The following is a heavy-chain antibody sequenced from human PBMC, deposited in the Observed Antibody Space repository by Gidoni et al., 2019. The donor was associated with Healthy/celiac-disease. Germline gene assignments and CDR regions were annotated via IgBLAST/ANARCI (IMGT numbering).Heavy chain of an antibody. CDR2: IYWDDDN. CDR3: AHTPIIVGATDWFDP. J-gene: IGHJ5*02. Sequence: QITLKDSGPTLVKPTQTLTLTCTFSGFSLSTSGVGVGWIRQPPGKALEWLALIYWDDDNPYSPSLKSRLTITKDTSKNQVVLTMTNMDPVDTATYYCAHTPIIVGATDWFDPWGQGTLVTVSS. V-gene: IGHV2-5*02. D-gene: IGHD1-26*01. CDR1: GFSLSTSGVG.